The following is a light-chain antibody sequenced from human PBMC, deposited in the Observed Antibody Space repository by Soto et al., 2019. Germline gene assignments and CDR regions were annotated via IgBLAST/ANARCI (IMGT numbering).Light chain of an antibody. Sequence: EIVLTQSPVTLSLSPGERATLSCRASQSVDAYLAWYQQRPGQAPRLLIFDASNSATGIPTRFSGSGSGTDFTLTISSLEPEDFAIYYCQQRSIWAPTFVKGTKVEIK. CDR1: QSVDAY. V-gene: IGKV3-11*01. CDR2: DAS. J-gene: IGKJ1*01. CDR3: QQRSIWAPT.